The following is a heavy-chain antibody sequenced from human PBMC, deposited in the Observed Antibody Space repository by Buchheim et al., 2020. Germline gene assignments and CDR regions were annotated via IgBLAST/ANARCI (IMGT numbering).Heavy chain of an antibody. D-gene: IGHD3-3*01. V-gene: IGHV3-48*03. CDR2: ISEGGKDK. Sequence: EVQLVESGGDLVQPGGSLRLSCAASGFTLSNHEMNWVRQAPGKGLEWISYISEGGKDKHYVDSVKGRFIVSRDNAKNSLYLQMNSLRAEDTVIYYFVKDYTWSVDYWGQGTL. CDR1: GFTLSNHE. J-gene: IGHJ4*02. CDR3: VKDYTWSVDY.